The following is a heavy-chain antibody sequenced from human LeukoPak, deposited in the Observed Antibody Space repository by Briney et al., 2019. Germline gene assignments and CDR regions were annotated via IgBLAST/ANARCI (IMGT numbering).Heavy chain of an antibody. J-gene: IGHJ3*02. Sequence: SETLSLTCAVYGSSISSGYYWGWIRQPPGKGLEWIGSIYHGGSTYYNPSLKSRVTISVDTSKNQFSLKLSSVTAADTAVYYCARANQNVLRFLEWLSAFDIWGQGTMVTVSS. CDR1: GSSISSGYY. CDR3: ARANQNVLRFLEWLSAFDI. D-gene: IGHD3-3*01. CDR2: IYHGGST. V-gene: IGHV4-38-2*01.